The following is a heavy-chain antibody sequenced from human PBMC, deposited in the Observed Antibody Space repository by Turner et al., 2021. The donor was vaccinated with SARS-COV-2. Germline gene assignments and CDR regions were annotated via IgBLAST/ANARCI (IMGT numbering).Heavy chain of an antibody. Sequence: QLQLQESGPGLVKPSETLSLTCTVSGGSIRSSSYYWGWIRQPPGKGLEWIGSIYYSGSTYYNPSLKSRVTISVDTSKNQFSLKLSSVTAADTAVYYCASETRYYSGRGWFDPWGQGTLVTVSS. CDR3: ASETRYYSGRGWFDP. J-gene: IGHJ5*02. D-gene: IGHD3-10*02. CDR1: GGSIRSSSYY. CDR2: IYYSGST. V-gene: IGHV4-39*01.